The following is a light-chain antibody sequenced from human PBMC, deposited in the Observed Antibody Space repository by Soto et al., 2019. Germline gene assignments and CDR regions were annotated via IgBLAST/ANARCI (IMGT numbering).Light chain of an antibody. CDR2: DAS. CDR1: QTISTY. CDR3: QQSYNTPLT. Sequence: IEVTQSPSSLAASVGDRVTITCRESQTISTYVNWYRQKSGAAPELLIYDASTLQSGVPSRFRGGGSGTDFTLTISSLQLDDCATCYCQQSYNTPLTFGQGTKVEIK. J-gene: IGKJ1*01. V-gene: IGKV1-39*01.